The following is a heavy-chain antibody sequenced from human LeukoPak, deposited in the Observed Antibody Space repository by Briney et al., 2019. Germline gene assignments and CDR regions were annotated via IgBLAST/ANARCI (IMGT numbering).Heavy chain of an antibody. CDR3: ARDHWPMIVVVLFDY. CDR1: GFTFSSYV. CDR2: ISYDGSNK. D-gene: IGHD3-22*01. J-gene: IGHJ4*02. Sequence: PGGSLRLSCAASGFTFSSYVMHWVRQAPGKGLEWVAVISYDGSNKYYADSVKGRFTISRDNSKNTLYLQMNSLRAEDTAVYYCARDHWPMIVVVLFDYWGQGTLVTVSS. V-gene: IGHV3-30-3*01.